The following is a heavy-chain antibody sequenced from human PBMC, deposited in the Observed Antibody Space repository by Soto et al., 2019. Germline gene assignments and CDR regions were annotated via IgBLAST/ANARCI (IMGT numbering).Heavy chain of an antibody. CDR1: GFTFSSYG. V-gene: IGHV3-33*01. Sequence: GGSLRLSCAASGFTFSSYGMHWVRQAPGKGLEWVAVIWYDGSNKYYADSVKGRFTISRDNSKNTLYLQMNSLRAEDTAVYYCARDHGYSSSPMWFDPWGQGTLVTVSS. J-gene: IGHJ5*02. CDR2: IWYDGSNK. D-gene: IGHD6-13*01. CDR3: ARDHGYSSSPMWFDP.